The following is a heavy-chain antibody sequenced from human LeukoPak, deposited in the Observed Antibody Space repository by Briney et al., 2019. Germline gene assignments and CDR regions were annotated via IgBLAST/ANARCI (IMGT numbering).Heavy chain of an antibody. V-gene: IGHV4-34*01. J-gene: IGHJ4*02. Sequence: PSETLSLTRAVYGGSFSGYYWSWIRQPPGKGLERIGEINHSGSTNYNPSLKSRVTISVDTSKNQFSLKLSSVTAADTAVYYCARFYDSSGSLDYWGQGTLVTVSS. CDR3: ARFYDSSGSLDY. D-gene: IGHD3-22*01. CDR2: INHSGST. CDR1: GGSFSGYY.